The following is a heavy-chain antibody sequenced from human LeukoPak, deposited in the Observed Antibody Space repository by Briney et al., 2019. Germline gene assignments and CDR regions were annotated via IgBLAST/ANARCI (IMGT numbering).Heavy chain of an antibody. CDR3: AKDPLFFYGVDY. CDR1: GFTVSSYA. J-gene: IGHJ4*02. D-gene: IGHD2/OR15-2a*01. Sequence: PGGSLRLSCAASGFTVSSYAMSWVRQAPGKGLEWVSAISGSGGSTYYADSVKGRFTISRDNSKNTLYLQMNSLRAEDTAVYYCAKDPLFFYGVDYWGQGTLVTVSS. CDR2: ISGSGGST. V-gene: IGHV3-23*01.